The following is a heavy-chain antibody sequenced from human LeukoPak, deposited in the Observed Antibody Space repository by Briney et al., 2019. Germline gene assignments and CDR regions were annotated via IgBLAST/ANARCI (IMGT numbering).Heavy chain of an antibody. D-gene: IGHD3-10*01. CDR1: GFTFSSYA. CDR3: ARGRDYYGSGSYYKGSIDP. CDR2: ISYDGSNK. V-gene: IGHV3-30*04. Sequence: PGGSLRLSCAASGFTFSSYAMHWVRQAPGKGLEWVAVISYDGSNKYYADSVKGRFTISRDNSKNTLYLHMNSLRAEDTAVYYCARGRDYYGSGSYYKGSIDPWGQGTLVTVSS. J-gene: IGHJ5*02.